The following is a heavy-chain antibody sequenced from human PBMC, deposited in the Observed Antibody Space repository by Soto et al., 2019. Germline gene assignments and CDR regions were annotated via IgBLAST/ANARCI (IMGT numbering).Heavy chain of an antibody. CDR3: ARDRAKWKDYYYYGMDV. CDR2: IYYSGST. D-gene: IGHD1-20*01. Sequence: PSETLSLTCTVSGGSISSGDDFWTWIRQPPGKGLEWIGYIYYSGSTYYKKSLKSRLTMSVDTSKNQFSLKLSSVTAADTAVYYCARDRAKWKDYYYYGMDVWGQGTTVTVS. CDR1: GGSISSGDDF. V-gene: IGHV4-30-4*01. J-gene: IGHJ6*02.